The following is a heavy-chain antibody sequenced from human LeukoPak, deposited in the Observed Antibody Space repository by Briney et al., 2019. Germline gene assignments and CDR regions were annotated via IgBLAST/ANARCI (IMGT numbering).Heavy chain of an antibody. CDR2: ISPYSGDT. J-gene: IGHJ4*02. CDR1: GFTFTAYH. CDR3: AKTREPTSTNLDS. Sequence: ASVMVSCQASGFTFTAYHIHWVRRAPGQGLEWMGWISPYSGDTHHAQNSQGRVTMTSHTSISTAYMELSSLRSDDTAVYYCAKTREPTSTNLDSWGQGTLVTVSS. D-gene: IGHD1-26*01. V-gene: IGHV1-2*02.